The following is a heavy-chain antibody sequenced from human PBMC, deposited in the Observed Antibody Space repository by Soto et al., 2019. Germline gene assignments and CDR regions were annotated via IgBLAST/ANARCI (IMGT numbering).Heavy chain of an antibody. J-gene: IGHJ4*02. CDR1: GGSISSYY. CDR2: IYYSGST. D-gene: IGHD6-19*01. CDR3: ASIPVAVAGIQFDY. V-gene: IGHV4-59*01. Sequence: QVQLQESGPGLVKPSETLSLTCTVSGGSISSYYWSWIRQPPGKGLEWIGYIYYSGSTNYNPSLKSRVTISVDTSKNQFSLKLSSVTAADTAVYYCASIPVAVAGIQFDYWGQGTLVTVSS.